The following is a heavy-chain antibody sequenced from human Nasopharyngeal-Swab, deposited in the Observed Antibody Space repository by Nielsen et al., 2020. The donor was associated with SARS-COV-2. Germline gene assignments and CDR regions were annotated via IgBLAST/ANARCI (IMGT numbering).Heavy chain of an antibody. D-gene: IGHD3-22*01. J-gene: IGHJ6*03. CDR3: ARGRKGGGIVVVIPYYYYYMDV. V-gene: IGHV1-8*01. Sequence: WVRQAPGQGLEWMGWMSPNSGNTGYAQKFQGRVTMTRNTSISTAYMELSSLRSEDTAVYYCARGRKGGGIVVVIPYYYYYMDVWGKGTTVTVSS. CDR2: MSPNSGNT.